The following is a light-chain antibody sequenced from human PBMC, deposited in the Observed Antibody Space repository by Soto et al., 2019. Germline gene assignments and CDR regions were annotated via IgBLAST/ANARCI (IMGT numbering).Light chain of an antibody. Sequence: QSALTQPRSVSGSPGQSVAISCAGTSGDVGGYNYVSWYQHHPGKAPKLIIYDVTQRQSGVPDRFSGSKSGNTASLTISGLLAEDEADYYCCSYAGDYSVVFGGGTKLTVL. V-gene: IGLV2-11*01. CDR1: SGDVGGYNY. CDR2: DVT. CDR3: CSYAGDYSVV. J-gene: IGLJ2*01.